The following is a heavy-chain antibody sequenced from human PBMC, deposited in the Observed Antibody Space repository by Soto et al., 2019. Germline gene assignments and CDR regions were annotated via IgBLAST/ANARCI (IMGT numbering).Heavy chain of an antibody. J-gene: IGHJ4*02. CDR2: TYNSGST. Sequence: QVQLQESGPGVVEPSQTLSLTCTVSGGSINNNGYFWSWIRQPPGSGLEWIGHTYNSGSTYSNPSLKSRLIISVDTSKIQFSLKLSSVTAADTAVYYCARGPSGDKVDYWGQGTLVTVSS. V-gene: IGHV4-30-4*01. CDR3: ARGPSGDKVDY. D-gene: IGHD1-26*01. CDR1: GGSINNNGYF.